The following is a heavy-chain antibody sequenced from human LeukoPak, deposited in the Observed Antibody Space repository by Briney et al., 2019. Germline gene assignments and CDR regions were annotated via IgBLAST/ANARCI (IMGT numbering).Heavy chain of an antibody. V-gene: IGHV5-51*01. D-gene: IGHD4-17*01. CDR2: IYPGDSDT. CDR3: ARHQGHYGDYIYFDY. Sequence: GXSLKISCKGSGYRFTSYWIGWVRQMPGKGLEGMGIIYPGDSDTRYSASFQGQVTISDGKSNSTAYLQWSSLKASDTAMYYCARHQGHYGDYIYFDYWGQGTLVTVSS. J-gene: IGHJ4*02. CDR1: GYRFTSYW.